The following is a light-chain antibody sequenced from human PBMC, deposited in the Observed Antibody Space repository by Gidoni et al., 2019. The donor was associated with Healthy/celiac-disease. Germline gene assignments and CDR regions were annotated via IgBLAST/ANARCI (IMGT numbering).Light chain of an antibody. Sequence: SALTQPPSASASPGQPVTISCTGPSSDVGGYNYVSWYQQHPGKAPKLMIYEVSKRPSGVPDRFSGSKSGNTASLTVSGLQAEDEADYYCSSYAGSNNLVFGGGTKLTVL. CDR1: SSDVGGYNY. CDR3: SSYAGSNNLV. J-gene: IGLJ3*02. CDR2: EVS. V-gene: IGLV2-8*01.